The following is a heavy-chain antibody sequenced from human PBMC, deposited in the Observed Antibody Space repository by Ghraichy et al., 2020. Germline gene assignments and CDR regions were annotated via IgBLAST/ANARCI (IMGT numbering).Heavy chain of an antibody. Sequence: ASVKVSCKGFGYTFSSFSLSWVRQAPGQGLEWMGWISSYNGNTDYAQNFQGRVTISTNTSTSTACMELRGLRSAGTAVYYCPRDPPDYGGGNSWGQGTLVTVSS. CDR2: ISSYNGNT. CDR1: GYTFSSFS. CDR3: PRDPPDYGGGNS. V-gene: IGHV1-18*01. J-gene: IGHJ4*02. D-gene: IGHD4-23*01.